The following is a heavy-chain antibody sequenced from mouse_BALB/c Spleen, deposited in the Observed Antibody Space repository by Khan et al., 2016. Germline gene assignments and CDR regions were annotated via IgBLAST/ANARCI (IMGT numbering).Heavy chain of an antibody. D-gene: IGHD2-4*01. CDR2: ISYSGNT. Sequence: EVQLQESGPGLVKPSQSLSLTCTVTGYSITSDYAWNWIRQFPGNKLEWMGYISYSGNTSYNPSLQSHFSITRDTSKNQFFLQLNSVTTEDTATYYCARLMITGWFAYWGQGTLVTVSA. CDR1: GYSITSDYA. CDR3: ARLMITGWFAY. V-gene: IGHV3-2*02. J-gene: IGHJ3*01.